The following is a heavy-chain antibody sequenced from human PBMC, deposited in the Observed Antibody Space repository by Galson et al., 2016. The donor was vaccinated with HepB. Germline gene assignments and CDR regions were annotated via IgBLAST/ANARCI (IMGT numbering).Heavy chain of an antibody. Sequence: SVKVSCKASGYTFTTYGIHWVRQAPGQRLEWMGWINAGNSNTKYSQKFQGRVTITRDTSANTADMELSSLRSEDTAVYYCAGDLKNYYDSSGYDYRWFDPWGQGTLVTVSS. J-gene: IGHJ5*02. V-gene: IGHV1-3*01. CDR2: INAGNSNT. D-gene: IGHD3-22*01. CDR1: GYTFTTYG. CDR3: AGDLKNYYDSSGYDYRWFDP.